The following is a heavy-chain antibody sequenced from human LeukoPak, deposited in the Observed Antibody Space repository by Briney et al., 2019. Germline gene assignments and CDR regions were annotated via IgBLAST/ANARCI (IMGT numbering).Heavy chain of an antibody. Sequence: ASVKVSCKASGYTFTSYAMHWVRQAPGQRLEWMGWINAGNGNTKYSQKFQGRVTITRDTSASTAYMELSSLRSGDTAVYYCARARSRSGWYYFDYWGQGTLVTVPS. CDR2: INAGNGNT. J-gene: IGHJ4*02. D-gene: IGHD6-19*01. CDR3: ARARSRSGWYYFDY. V-gene: IGHV1-3*01. CDR1: GYTFTSYA.